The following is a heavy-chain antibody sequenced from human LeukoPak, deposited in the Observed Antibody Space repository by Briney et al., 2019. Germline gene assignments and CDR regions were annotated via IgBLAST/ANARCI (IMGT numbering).Heavy chain of an antibody. D-gene: IGHD2-2*01. CDR2: IYYSGST. CDR3: ASLYRSSTSCHFDY. Sequence: SETLSLTCTVSGGSISSYYWSWIRQPPGKGLEWIGYIYYSGSTNYNPSLKSRVTISVDTSKNQFSLKLSSVTAADTAVYYCASLYRSSTSCHFDYWGQGTLVTVSS. CDR1: GGSISSYY. J-gene: IGHJ4*02. V-gene: IGHV4-59*08.